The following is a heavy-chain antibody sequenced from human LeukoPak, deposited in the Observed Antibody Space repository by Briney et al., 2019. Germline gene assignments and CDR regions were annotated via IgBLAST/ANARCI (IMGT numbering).Heavy chain of an antibody. CDR1: GFTFSSYG. CDR2: IRYDGSNK. Sequence: GGSLSLSCAASGFTFSSYGMHWVRQAPGKGLEWVAFIRYDGSNKYYADSVKGRFTISRDNSKNTLYLQMNSLRAEDTAVYYCAKDQEEYCSGGSCYSIDCWGQGTLVTVSS. V-gene: IGHV3-30*02. J-gene: IGHJ4*02. D-gene: IGHD2-15*01. CDR3: AKDQEEYCSGGSCYSIDC.